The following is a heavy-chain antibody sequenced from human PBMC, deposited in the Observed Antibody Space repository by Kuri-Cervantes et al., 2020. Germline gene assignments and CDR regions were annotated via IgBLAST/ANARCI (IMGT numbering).Heavy chain of an antibody. Sequence: GGSLRLSCVVSGFTPSNHWMNWVRQAPGKGLEWLANIMKDGSDKFYVDSVKGRFTISRDNAKNTLYLQMNSLRAEDTAVYYCARGALGRSNGSPRLWGQGTLVTVSS. V-gene: IGHV3-7*02. CDR1: GFTPSNHW. J-gene: IGHJ4*02. CDR2: IMKDGSDK. D-gene: IGHD1-26*01. CDR3: ARGALGRSNGSPRL.